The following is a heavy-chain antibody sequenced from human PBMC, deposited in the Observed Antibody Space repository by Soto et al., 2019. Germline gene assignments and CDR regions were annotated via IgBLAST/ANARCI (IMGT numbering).Heavy chain of an antibody. Sequence: SETLSLTCTVSGGSIYRSGYYWGWIRQPPGRGLEWIGNIDYNGVTYSNPSLKSRVTISRDTSKNQFSLKLTSVTAADTALYYCGKVLVGATGHTDSDSWGPGTLGTVSS. CDR1: GGSIYRSGYY. D-gene: IGHD2-15*01. V-gene: IGHV4-39*01. CDR2: IDYNGVT. J-gene: IGHJ4*02. CDR3: GKVLVGATGHTDSDS.